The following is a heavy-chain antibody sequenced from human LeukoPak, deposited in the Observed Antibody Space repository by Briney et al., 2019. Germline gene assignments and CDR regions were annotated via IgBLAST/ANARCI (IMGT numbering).Heavy chain of an antibody. CDR1: GYTFTSYY. CDR3: ARDYEKWLPPYYYGMDV. CDR2: INPSGGST. Sequence: ASVKVSCKASGYTFTSYYMHWVRQAPGQGLEWMGIINPSGGSTSYAQKFQGRVTMTRDTSTSTVYMELSSLRSEDTAVYYCARDYEKWLPPYYYGMDVWGQGTTVTVSS. D-gene: IGHD5-12*01. V-gene: IGHV1-46*01. J-gene: IGHJ6*02.